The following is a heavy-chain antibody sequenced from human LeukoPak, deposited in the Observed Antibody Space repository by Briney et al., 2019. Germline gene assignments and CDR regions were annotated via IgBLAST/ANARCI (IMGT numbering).Heavy chain of an antibody. V-gene: IGHV1-18*01. D-gene: IGHD5-12*01. CDR3: ARDPTNTSGYYAYFDY. CDR2: ISTYNGDT. J-gene: IGHJ4*02. CDR1: GYSVRNYG. Sequence: GASVNVSCKASGYSVRNYGITWVRQAPGQGLEWMGWISTYNGDTHFAQNLQGRVTLTTDTSTSTAYMELRSLRSDDTAVYYCARDPTNTSGYYAYFDYWGQGTLVTVSS.